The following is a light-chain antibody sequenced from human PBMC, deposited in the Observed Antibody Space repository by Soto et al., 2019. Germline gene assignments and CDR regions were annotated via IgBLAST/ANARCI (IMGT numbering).Light chain of an antibody. CDR3: SSYARNRDVL. CDR1: SSDVGGYSY. J-gene: IGLJ2*01. Sequence: ALTQPPSASGSPGQSVAISCTGTSSDVGGYSYVSWYQQHPGKAPKLMIYEVSKRPSGVPDRFSGSKSGNTASLTVSGLQAEDEADYYCSSYARNRDVLFGGGTKLTVL. CDR2: EVS. V-gene: IGLV2-8*01.